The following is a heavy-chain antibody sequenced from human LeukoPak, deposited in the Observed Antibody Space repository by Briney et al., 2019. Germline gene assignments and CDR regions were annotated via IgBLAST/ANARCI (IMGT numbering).Heavy chain of an antibody. CDR3: ANTVSNYGGAFDI. V-gene: IGHV3-30*18. CDR1: GFTFSSYG. Sequence: GRSLRLSCAASGFTFSSYGMHWVRQAPGKGLEWVAVISYDGSNKYYADSVKGRFTISRDNSRNTLCLQMNSLRAEDTAVYYCANTVSNYGGAFDIWGQGTMVTVSS. J-gene: IGHJ3*02. D-gene: IGHD4-23*01. CDR2: ISYDGSNK.